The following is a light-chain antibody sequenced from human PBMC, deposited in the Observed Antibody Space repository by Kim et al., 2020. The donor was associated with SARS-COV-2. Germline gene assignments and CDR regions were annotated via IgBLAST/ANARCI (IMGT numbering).Light chain of an antibody. CDR3: QKFNSAPRT. V-gene: IGKV1-27*01. CDR2: ATS. CDR1: QDISTY. J-gene: IGKJ1*01. Sequence: ASVGDRVTITCRASQDISTYLAWYQLKPGKVPKLLIYATSTFQSGVPSRFSGSGSGTDFTLTISSLQPEDVATYYCQKFNSAPRTFGQGTKVDIK.